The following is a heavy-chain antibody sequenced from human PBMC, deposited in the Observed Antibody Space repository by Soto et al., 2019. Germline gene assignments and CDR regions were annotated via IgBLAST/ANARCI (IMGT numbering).Heavy chain of an antibody. CDR1: GGSVNSGNYY. Sequence: PSETLSLTCTVSGGSVNSGNYYWSWIRQPPGRGLDWIGYIYHTGSTNYNPSPNSRVTISVDTSRNQFSLKLNSVTAADTAVYYCAREFSNSPEAFDSWGQGTLVTVSS. CDR3: AREFSNSPEAFDS. V-gene: IGHV4-61*01. J-gene: IGHJ4*02. D-gene: IGHD6-6*01. CDR2: IYHTGST.